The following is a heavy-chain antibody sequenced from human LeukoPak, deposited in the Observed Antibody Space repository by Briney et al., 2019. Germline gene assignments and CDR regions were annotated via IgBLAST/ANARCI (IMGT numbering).Heavy chain of an antibody. D-gene: IGHD1-26*01. CDR2: IYYSGST. V-gene: IGHV4-59*08. CDR1: GGSSSNYY. Sequence: SETLSLTCSVSGGSSSNYYWSWIRQPPGRGLEWIGYIYYSGSTNSNASLKSRVTIFVDPSKNQFSLRLSSVTAADTAVYYCARKRPMRELLRSYYFDYWGQGTLVTVSS. CDR3: ARKRPMRELLRSYYFDY. J-gene: IGHJ4*02.